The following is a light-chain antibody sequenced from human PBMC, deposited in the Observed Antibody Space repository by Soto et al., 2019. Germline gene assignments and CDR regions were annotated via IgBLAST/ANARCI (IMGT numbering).Light chain of an antibody. CDR2: GAS. J-gene: IGKJ1*01. V-gene: IGKV3-20*01. CDR3: QQYDSSLWT. CDR1: QRVSSRY. Sequence: EIVLTQSPGTLSLSPGERATLSCRASQRVSSRYLAWYQQKPGQAPRLLMYGASSRAAGIPDRFSGSGSGTDFTLTISRLEPEDFAVYYCQQYDSSLWTFGQGTKVEIK.